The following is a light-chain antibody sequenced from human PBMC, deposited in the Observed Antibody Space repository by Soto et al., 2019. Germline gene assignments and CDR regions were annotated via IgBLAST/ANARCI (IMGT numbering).Light chain of an antibody. J-gene: IGKJ5*01. CDR2: KAA. Sequence: DIQMTQSPSTLSATVGDRVAITCRASDNIAPWVAWYQQKPGEAPKLLIYKAANLADEVPSRFAGSGSGTDFTLTISGLLPEDFAAYHCQQLYTLPFTFGQGTRLEIK. V-gene: IGKV1-5*03. CDR3: QQLYTLPFT. CDR1: DNIAPW.